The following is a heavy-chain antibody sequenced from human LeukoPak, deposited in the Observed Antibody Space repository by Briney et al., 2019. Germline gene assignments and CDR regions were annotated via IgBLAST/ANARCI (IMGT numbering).Heavy chain of an antibody. CDR2: INSDGSST. Sequence: GGSLRLSCAASGFTFSSYWMHWVRQAPGKGLVWVSRINSDGSSTSYADSVMGRFTISRDNAKNTLYLQMNNLRAEDTAVYYCSSGNSHAFDIWGQGTMVTVSS. D-gene: IGHD4-23*01. V-gene: IGHV3-74*01. CDR3: SSGNSHAFDI. J-gene: IGHJ3*02. CDR1: GFTFSSYW.